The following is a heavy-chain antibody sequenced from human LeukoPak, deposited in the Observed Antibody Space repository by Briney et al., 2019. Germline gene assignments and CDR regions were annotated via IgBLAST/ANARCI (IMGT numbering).Heavy chain of an antibody. CDR1: GFTFSSYD. V-gene: IGHV3-13*01. CDR3: ARVLPTYVASSSIGDAFDI. D-gene: IGHD3-16*01. Sequence: GGSLRLSCAASGFTFSSYDMHWVRQATGKGLEWVSAIGTAGDTYYPGSVKGQFTISRENAKNSLYLQMNSLRAEDTAVYYCARVLPTYVASSSIGDAFDIWGQGTMVTVSS. CDR2: IGTAGDT. J-gene: IGHJ3*02.